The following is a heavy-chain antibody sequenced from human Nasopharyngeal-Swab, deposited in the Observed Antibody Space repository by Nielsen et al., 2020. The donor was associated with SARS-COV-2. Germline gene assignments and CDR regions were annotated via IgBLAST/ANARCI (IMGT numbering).Heavy chain of an antibody. D-gene: IGHD2-15*01. CDR3: TRSYSAAYSHWFDP. CDR2: KYFYGGSA. J-gene: IGHJ5*02. CDR1: GASITSSSYT. Sequence: SETLSPTCTVSGASITSSSYTWGWIRQSPGQGLEWIANKYFYGGSAFYNPSLKSRVTISVDMSKNQFSLRLSSVTAADTAVYFCTRSYSAAYSHWFDPWGQGIPVTVSS. V-gene: IGHV4-39*01.